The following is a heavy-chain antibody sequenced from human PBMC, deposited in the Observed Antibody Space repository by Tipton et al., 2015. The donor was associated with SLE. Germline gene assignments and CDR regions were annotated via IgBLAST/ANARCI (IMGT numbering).Heavy chain of an antibody. Sequence: LRLSCAASGFTFSSYEMNWVRQAPGKGLEWIGEINHSGSTNYNPSLKSRVTISVDTSKNQFSLKLSSVTAADTAVYYCARREGWTQGDSWGQGTLVTVSS. J-gene: IGHJ4*02. CDR2: INHSGST. D-gene: IGHD6-19*01. CDR1: GFTFSSYE. CDR3: ARREGWTQGDS. V-gene: IGHV4-34*01.